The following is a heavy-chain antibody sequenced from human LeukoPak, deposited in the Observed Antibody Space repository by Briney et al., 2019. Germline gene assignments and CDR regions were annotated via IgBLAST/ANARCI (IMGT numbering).Heavy chain of an antibody. D-gene: IGHD3-10*01. CDR2: INPNSGGT. J-gene: IGHJ5*02. CDR1: GYTFTGYY. V-gene: IGHV1-2*02. Sequence: ASVKVSCKASGYTFTGYYMHWVRQAPGQGLEWMGWINPNSGGTNYAQKFQGRVTMTRDTSISTAYMELSRLSSDDTAVYYCARTMVRGVNLPRPTGWFDPWGQGTLVTVSS. CDR3: ARTMVRGVNLPRPTGWFDP.